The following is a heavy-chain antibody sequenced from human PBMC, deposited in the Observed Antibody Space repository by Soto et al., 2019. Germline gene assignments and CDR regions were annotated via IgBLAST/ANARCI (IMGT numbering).Heavy chain of an antibody. Sequence: QGQLQESGPGLVKPSETLSLTCSVSGGSVSSTTHYWSWIRQPPGKGLEWIGYSSYSGSTRYNPSLKSRLSISLDTSKNQFSLKLSSVTAADTAVYFCARVLIGSATGTVDYWGQGIQVTVSS. CDR3: ARVLIGSATGTVDY. D-gene: IGHD6-13*01. J-gene: IGHJ4*02. CDR1: GGSVSSTTHY. V-gene: IGHV4-61*01. CDR2: SSYSGST.